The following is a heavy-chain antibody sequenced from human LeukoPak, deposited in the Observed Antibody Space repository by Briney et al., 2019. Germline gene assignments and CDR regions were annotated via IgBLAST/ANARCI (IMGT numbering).Heavy chain of an antibody. D-gene: IGHD6-19*01. V-gene: IGHV3-30*02. J-gene: IGHJ4*02. Sequence: GGSLRLSCRASGFTFSNYGMLWVRQAPGKGLEWVAFIRYDGSNKFYADSVKGRVTISRDNSKNTLYLHINSLRVEDTAVYYCARILDSAWGELGYWGQGTLVTVSS. CDR1: GFTFSNYG. CDR3: ARILDSAWGELGY. CDR2: IRYDGSNK.